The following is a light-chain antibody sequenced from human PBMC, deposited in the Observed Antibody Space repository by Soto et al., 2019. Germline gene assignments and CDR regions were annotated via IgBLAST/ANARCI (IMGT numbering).Light chain of an antibody. CDR3: QQSRRSVWT. V-gene: IGKV3-20*01. CDR2: GAS. CDR1: QSVSSSY. Sequence: EIVLTQSPGTLSLSPGQRATLSCRASQSVSSSYLAWYQQKPGQAPRLLIYGASSRATGIPDRFSGSGSGTDFTLTISRLEPEDFAVYYCQQSRRSVWTFGQGTEVDIK. J-gene: IGKJ1*01.